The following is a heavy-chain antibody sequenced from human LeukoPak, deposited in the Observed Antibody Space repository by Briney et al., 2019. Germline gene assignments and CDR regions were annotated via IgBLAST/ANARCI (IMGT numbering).Heavy chain of an antibody. CDR3: ARDYYDSSGYYYYYYYMDV. J-gene: IGHJ6*03. CDR2: MNPNSGNT. D-gene: IGHD3-22*01. Sequence: ASVKVSCKASGYTFTSYGISWVRQASGQGLEWMGWMNPNSGNTGYAQKFQGRVTMTRNTSISTAYMELSSLRSEDTAVYYCARDYYDSSGYYYYYYYMDVWGKGTTVTISS. CDR1: GYTFTSYG. V-gene: IGHV1-8*02.